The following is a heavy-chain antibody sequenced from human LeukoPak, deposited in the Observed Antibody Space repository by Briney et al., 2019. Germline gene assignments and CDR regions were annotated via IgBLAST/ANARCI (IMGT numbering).Heavy chain of an antibody. CDR2: IYTSGST. Sequence: PSRTLSLTCTVSGGSISSGSYYWSWIRQPAGKGLEWIGRIYTSGSTNYNPSLKSRVTISVDTSKNQFSLKLSSVTAADTAVYYCARVVASSGWYEDYWGQGTLVTVSS. CDR1: GGSISSGSYY. J-gene: IGHJ4*02. D-gene: IGHD6-19*01. CDR3: ARVVASSGWYEDY. V-gene: IGHV4-61*02.